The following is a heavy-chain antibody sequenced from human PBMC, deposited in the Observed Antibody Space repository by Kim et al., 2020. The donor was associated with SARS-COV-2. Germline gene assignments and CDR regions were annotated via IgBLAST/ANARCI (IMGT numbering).Heavy chain of an antibody. Sequence: SETLSLTCTVSGGSISPSSLNWIRQSPGKGLEWIGDIYVSGSTSYNPSLKSRVTLSMNTSKNQFSLRLSSVPAADTAVYYCARRFDLWGHGTLVPVPS. J-gene: IGHJ2*01. CDR3: ARRFDL. CDR2: IYVSGST. V-gene: IGHV4-4*08. CDR1: GGSISPSS.